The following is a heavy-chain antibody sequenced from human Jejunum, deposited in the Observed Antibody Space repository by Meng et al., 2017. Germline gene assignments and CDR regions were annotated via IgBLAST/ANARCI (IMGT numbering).Heavy chain of an antibody. J-gene: IGHJ4*02. Sequence: GGSLRLSCAASGFPFSNSAMTWVRQAPGKGLEWVSSISDSGADAFYSDSVKGRFTISRDNSKNTLFLQMNSLRAEDTATYYCATGTDYFDFWGQGTVVTVSS. CDR2: ISDSGADA. CDR1: GFPFSNSA. CDR3: ATGTDYFDF. V-gene: IGHV3-23*01. D-gene: IGHD1-1*01.